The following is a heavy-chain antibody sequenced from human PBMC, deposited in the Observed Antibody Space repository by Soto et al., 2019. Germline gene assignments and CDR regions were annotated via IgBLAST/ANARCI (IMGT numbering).Heavy chain of an antibody. V-gene: IGHV4-31*03. CDR3: ARDYDFWSGHNWFDP. CDR1: GGSISSGGYY. D-gene: IGHD3-3*01. J-gene: IGHJ5*02. Sequence: QVQLQESGPGLVKPSQTLSLTCTVSGGSISSGGYYWSWIRQHPGKGLEWIGYIYYSGSTYYNPSLKGRVTISVDTSKNQFSLKLSSVTAADTAVYYCARDYDFWSGHNWFDPWGQGTLVTVSS. CDR2: IYYSGST.